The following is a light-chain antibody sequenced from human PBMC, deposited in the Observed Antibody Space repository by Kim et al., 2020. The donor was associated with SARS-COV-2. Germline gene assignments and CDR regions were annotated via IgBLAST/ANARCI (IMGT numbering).Light chain of an antibody. CDR1: SLRNSY. CDR2: DEN. CDR3: CSRNSRAKVYV. J-gene: IGLJ1*01. Sequence: ALGQTVRITCQGDSLRNSYASWYQQKPGQAPILVMSDENNRPSGIPDRFSGSTSGSTASLTITGAQAEDEADYYCCSRNSRAKVYVFGTVTKVTVL. V-gene: IGLV3-19*01.